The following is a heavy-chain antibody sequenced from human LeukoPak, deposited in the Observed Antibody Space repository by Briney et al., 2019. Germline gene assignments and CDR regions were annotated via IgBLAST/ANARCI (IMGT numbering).Heavy chain of an antibody. J-gene: IGHJ4*02. CDR3: AKGQPTQGYGGNSGVL. Sequence: GGSLRLSCAASGFTFSDYYMSWIRQAPGKGLEWVSAISGSGGSTYYADSVKGRFTISRDNSKNTLYLQMNSLRAEDTAVYYCAKGQPTQGYGGNSGVLWGQGTLVTVSS. CDR2: ISGSGGST. D-gene: IGHD4-23*01. CDR1: GFTFSDYY. V-gene: IGHV3-23*01.